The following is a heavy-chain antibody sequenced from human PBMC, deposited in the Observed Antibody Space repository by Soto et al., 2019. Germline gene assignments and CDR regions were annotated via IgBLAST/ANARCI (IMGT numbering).Heavy chain of an antibody. Sequence: GESLKISCKASGYIFIDYWIGWVRQMPGKGLEWMGIVYPRDSDTRYSKSFQGQVTISADRSTGTAFLQWRSLKASDTALYYCARPPLPGYSLPFNSWGQGTLVTVSS. J-gene: IGHJ5*02. D-gene: IGHD2-15*01. V-gene: IGHV5-51*01. CDR1: GYIFIDYW. CDR2: VYPRDSDT. CDR3: ARPPLPGYSLPFNS.